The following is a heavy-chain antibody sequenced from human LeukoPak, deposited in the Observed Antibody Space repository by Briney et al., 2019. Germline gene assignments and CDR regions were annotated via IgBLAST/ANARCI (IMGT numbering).Heavy chain of an antibody. V-gene: IGHV4-34*01. J-gene: IGHJ4*02. CDR2: INHSGST. Sequence: SETLSLTCAVYGGSFSGYYWGWIRQPPGKGLEWIGEINHSGSTNYNPSLKSRVTISVDTSKNQFSLKLSSVTAADTAVYYCARAKYGSGRHFDYWGQGTLVTVSS. CDR3: ARAKYGSGRHFDY. D-gene: IGHD3-10*01. CDR1: GGSFSGYY.